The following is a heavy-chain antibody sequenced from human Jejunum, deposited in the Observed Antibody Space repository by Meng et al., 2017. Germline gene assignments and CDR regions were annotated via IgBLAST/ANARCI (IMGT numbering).Heavy chain of an antibody. CDR3: VRDGPNYFDQ. CDR1: GFTFSGYW. J-gene: IGHJ4*01. V-gene: IGHV3-74*01. Sequence: GESLKISCAASGFTFSGYWMHWFRQGTGKSLVWLSHINSDGTGTSYAESVRGRFTISRDNAKNTLYLQMNSLTVEDTAVYYCVRDGPNYFDQWGHGTRVTVSS. CDR2: INSDGTGT.